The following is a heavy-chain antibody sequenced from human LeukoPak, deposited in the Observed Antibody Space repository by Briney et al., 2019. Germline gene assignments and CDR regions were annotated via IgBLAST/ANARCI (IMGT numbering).Heavy chain of an antibody. CDR2: IIAGGGGT. CDR1: GFTFSSYA. Sequence: EGSLRLSCAASGFTFSSYAMSWVRQAPGKGLEWVAGIIAGGGGTYYADSVKGRFTISRDNSKNMLYLQLNSLRAEDTAVYYCAKGDPPTYYDILCGQDYWGQGTLVTLSS. CDR3: AKGDPPTYYDILCGQDY. D-gene: IGHD3-9*01. J-gene: IGHJ4*02. V-gene: IGHV3-23*01.